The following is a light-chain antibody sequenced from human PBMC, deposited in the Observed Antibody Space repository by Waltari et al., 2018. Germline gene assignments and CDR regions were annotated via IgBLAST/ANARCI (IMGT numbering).Light chain of an antibody. J-gene: IGKJ1*01. CDR3: QKYGTLPAT. Sequence: EIVLTQSPGTLSLSPGERATLSCRASQSVSRTLAWYQQKPGQAPRLLMYDASSRAAGSPDRFSGSGSGTDFSLTISRLEPEDFGVYYCQKYGTLPATFGQGTKVEI. CDR1: QSVSRT. V-gene: IGKV3-20*01. CDR2: DAS.